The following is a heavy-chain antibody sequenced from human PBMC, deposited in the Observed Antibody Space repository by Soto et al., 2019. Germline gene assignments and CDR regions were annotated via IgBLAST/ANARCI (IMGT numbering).Heavy chain of an antibody. CDR1: GYFIGAGGYY. CDR3: ARMYSSGSGWFHP. D-gene: IGHD6-19*01. Sequence: SETLSLTCFVSGYFIGAGGYYWSWIRHHPGKGLEWIGSFYSSGSIIYNPSLRSRVSISGDMSTNQFSMSLTSVTAADTVRYYCARMYSSGSGWFHPWGQGTLVTVSS. V-gene: IGHV4-31*02. CDR2: FYSSGSI. J-gene: IGHJ5*02.